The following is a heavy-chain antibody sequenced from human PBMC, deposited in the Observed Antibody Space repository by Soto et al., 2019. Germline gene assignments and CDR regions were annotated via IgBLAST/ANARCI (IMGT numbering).Heavy chain of an antibody. CDR3: AREFMVLRYFAWFPSDMDA. Sequence: GASVKVSCKASGYTFTGYDMHWVRQAPGQGLEWMGWINANSGGTNYAQKLQGRVTMTADTSTSTDYMELRSLRSDDTAVYYCAREFMVLRYFAWFPSDMDAWGQGTTVTVS. J-gene: IGHJ6*02. V-gene: IGHV1-2*02. D-gene: IGHD3-9*01. CDR2: INANSGGT. CDR1: GYTFTGYD.